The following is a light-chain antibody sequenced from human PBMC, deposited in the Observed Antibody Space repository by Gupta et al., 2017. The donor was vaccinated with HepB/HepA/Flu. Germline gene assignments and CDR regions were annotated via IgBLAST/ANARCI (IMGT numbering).Light chain of an antibody. V-gene: IGLV3-21*03. CDR3: QVWDSSSDNRV. J-gene: IGLJ3*02. CDR2: DDN. CDR1: NIESKS. Sequence: SYVLTQPPSVSVAPGKPARISCAGNNIESKSVQWYQQKPGQAPMLVVYDDNDRPARIPERFSGSNSGNTATLTISRGEAGEEADYYCQVWDSSSDNRVFGGGTRLAVL.